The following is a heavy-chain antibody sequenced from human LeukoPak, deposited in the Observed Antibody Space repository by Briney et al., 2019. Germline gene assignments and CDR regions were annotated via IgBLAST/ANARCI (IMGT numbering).Heavy chain of an antibody. Sequence: PSETLSLTCTVSGGSISCYYWSCIRQPAGKGLEWIGHIYISGSTNYNPSLKSRVSMSVDTAKNQFSLKLRSVTAADTAMYYCARAPMVGGWLGSFDYWGQGTLVTVSS. J-gene: IGHJ4*02. V-gene: IGHV4-4*07. D-gene: IGHD6-19*01. CDR3: ARAPMVGGWLGSFDY. CDR2: IYISGST. CDR1: GGSISCYY.